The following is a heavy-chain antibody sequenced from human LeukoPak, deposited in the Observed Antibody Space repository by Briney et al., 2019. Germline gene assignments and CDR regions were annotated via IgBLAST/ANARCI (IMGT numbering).Heavy chain of an antibody. V-gene: IGHV4-61*02. D-gene: IGHD2-15*01. CDR1: GGSISSGSYY. CDR3: ARDRSGVDY. J-gene: IGHJ4*02. CDR2: IYTSGST. Sequence: SQTLSLTCTVSGGSISSGSYYWSWIRQPARKGLEWIGRIYTSGSTNYNPSLKSRVTISVDTSKNQFSLKLSSVTAAVTAVYYCARDRSGVDYWGQGTLVTVSS.